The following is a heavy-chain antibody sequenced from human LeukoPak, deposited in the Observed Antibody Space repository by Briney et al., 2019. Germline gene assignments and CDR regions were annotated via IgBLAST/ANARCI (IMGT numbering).Heavy chain of an antibody. D-gene: IGHD3-3*01. CDR2: INHSGST. V-gene: IGHV4-34*01. J-gene: IGHJ3*02. CDR3: ARVASGYDVFDI. Sequence: SETLSLTCAVYGGSFSGYYWSWIRQPPGKGLEWIGEINHSGSTNYNPSLKSRVTMSVDRSKNQFSLKLSSVTAADTAVFYCARVASGYDVFDIWGQGTMVTVSS. CDR1: GGSFSGYY.